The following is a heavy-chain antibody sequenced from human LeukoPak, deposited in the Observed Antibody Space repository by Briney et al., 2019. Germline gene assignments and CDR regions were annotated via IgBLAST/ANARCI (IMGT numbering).Heavy chain of an antibody. CDR2: INHSGST. D-gene: IGHD3-3*01. V-gene: IGHV4-34*01. CDR1: GGSFSGYY. CDR3: ARGQRLYDFWSGYYTYSDYNWFDP. Sequence: PSETLSLTCAVYGGSFSGYYWSWIRQPPGKGLEWTGEINHSGSTNYNPSLKSRVTISVDTSKNQFSLKLSSVTAADTAVYYCARGQRLYDFWSGYYTYSDYNWFDPWGQGTLVTVSS. J-gene: IGHJ5*02.